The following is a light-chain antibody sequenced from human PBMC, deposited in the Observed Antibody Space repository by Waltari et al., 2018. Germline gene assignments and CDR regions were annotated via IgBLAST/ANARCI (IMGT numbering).Light chain of an antibody. CDR3: QSYTSSAV. Sequence: NFLLTQPHSVSESPGTTVIISCTRSGGSIVNNYVQWYQHRPGSAPSIVIYEDAERPSGVPERFSGSIDSSSNSASPPISGLKTEDEADYYCQSYTSSAVFGGGTKLTV. V-gene: IGLV6-57*04. CDR1: GGSIVNNY. CDR2: EDA. J-gene: IGLJ3*02.